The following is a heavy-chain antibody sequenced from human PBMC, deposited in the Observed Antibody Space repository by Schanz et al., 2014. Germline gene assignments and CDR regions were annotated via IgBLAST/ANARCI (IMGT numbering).Heavy chain of an antibody. CDR2: ISRDGTTS. D-gene: IGHD6-6*01. CDR1: GFIFNDYY. J-gene: IGHJ6*02. Sequence: VQLVESGGGLVKPGGSLRLSCAASGFIFNDYYMNWIRQAPGKGLEWLSYISRDGTTSYYADSVKGRFTISRDNAKNSLYLEMTSLRGEDTAIYYCATSYSSSSYFYVMDVWGQGTMVTVSS. V-gene: IGHV3-11*01. CDR3: ATSYSSSSYFYVMDV.